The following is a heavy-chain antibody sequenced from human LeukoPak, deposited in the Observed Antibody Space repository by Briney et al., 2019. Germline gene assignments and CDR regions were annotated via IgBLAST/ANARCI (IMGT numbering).Heavy chain of an antibody. CDR3: AKDMSSGYDAFDI. J-gene: IGHJ3*02. D-gene: IGHD5-12*01. CDR2: ISWNSGSI. V-gene: IGHV3-9*01. CDR1: GFTFDDYA. Sequence: PGRSLRLSCAASGFTFDDYAMHWVRQAPGKGLEWVSGISWNSGSIGYADSVKGRFTISRDNAKNSLYLQMNSLRGEDTALYYCAKDMSSGYDAFDIWGQGTMVTVSS.